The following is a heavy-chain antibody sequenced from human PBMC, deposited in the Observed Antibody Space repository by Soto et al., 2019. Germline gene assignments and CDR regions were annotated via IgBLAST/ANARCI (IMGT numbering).Heavy chain of an antibody. CDR3: TGQSVAGAIDY. CDR2: TYYRSKWHN. D-gene: IGHD6-19*01. Sequence: QVQLRQSGPGLVKPSQTLSLTCDISGDSVSTKSGAWNWIRQSPSRGLEWLGRTYYRSKWHNEYAVSVKSRITITPDTSKNQFSLQLNSMTPEDTAVYYCTGQSVAGAIDYWGQGTLVTVSS. CDR1: GDSVSTKSGA. V-gene: IGHV6-1*01. J-gene: IGHJ4*02.